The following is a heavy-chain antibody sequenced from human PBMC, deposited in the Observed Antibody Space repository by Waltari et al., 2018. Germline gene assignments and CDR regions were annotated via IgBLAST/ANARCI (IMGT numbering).Heavy chain of an antibody. CDR1: GYSISSGYY. CDR2: IYHSGST. J-gene: IGHJ4*02. D-gene: IGHD4-17*01. V-gene: IGHV4-38-2*01. CDR3: ARQDDYGDYTPPYYFDY. Sequence: QVQLQESGPGLVKPSETLSLTCAVSGYSISSGYYWGWIRQPPGKGLEWIGSIYHSGSTYYNPSLKSRVTISVDTSKNQFSLKLRSVTAADTAVYYCARQDDYGDYTPPYYFDYWGQGTLVTVSS.